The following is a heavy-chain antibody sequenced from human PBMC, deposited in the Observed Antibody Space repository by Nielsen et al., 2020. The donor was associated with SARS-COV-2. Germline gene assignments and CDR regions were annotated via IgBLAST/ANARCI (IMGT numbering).Heavy chain of an antibody. Sequence: GESLKISCAVSGFTFSSYWMHWVRQAPGKGLVWVSRINSDGSSTSYADSVKGRFTISRDNAKNTLYLQMNSLRAEDTAVYYCGVAGGYWGQGTLVTVSS. CDR3: GVAGGY. CDR1: GFTFSSYW. J-gene: IGHJ4*02. CDR2: INSDGSST. D-gene: IGHD6-19*01. V-gene: IGHV3-74*01.